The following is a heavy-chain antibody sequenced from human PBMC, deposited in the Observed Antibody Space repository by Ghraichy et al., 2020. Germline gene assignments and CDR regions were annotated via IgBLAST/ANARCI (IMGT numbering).Heavy chain of an antibody. Sequence: GGSLRLSCAASGFTFSSYAMHWVRQAPGKGLEWVAVISYDGSNKYYADSVKGRFTISRDNSKNTLYLQMNSLRAEDTAVYYCARDATGYSYGYHYYYYGMDVWGQGTTVTVSS. J-gene: IGHJ6*02. V-gene: IGHV3-30-3*01. D-gene: IGHD5-18*01. CDR1: GFTFSSYA. CDR2: ISYDGSNK. CDR3: ARDATGYSYGYHYYYYGMDV.